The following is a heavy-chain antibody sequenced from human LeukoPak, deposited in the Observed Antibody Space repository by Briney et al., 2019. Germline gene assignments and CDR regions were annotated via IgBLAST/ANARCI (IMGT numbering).Heavy chain of an antibody. D-gene: IGHD3-10*01. V-gene: IGHV4-59*12. J-gene: IGHJ4*02. CDR3: AREGYGSGIDY. CDR2: IYYSGST. CDR1: GGSISSYY. Sequence: PSETLSLTCTVSGGSISSYYWSWIRRPPGKGLEWIGYIYYSGSTNYNPSLKSRVTMSVDTSKNQFSLKLSSVTAADTAVYYCAREGYGSGIDYWGQGTLVTVSS.